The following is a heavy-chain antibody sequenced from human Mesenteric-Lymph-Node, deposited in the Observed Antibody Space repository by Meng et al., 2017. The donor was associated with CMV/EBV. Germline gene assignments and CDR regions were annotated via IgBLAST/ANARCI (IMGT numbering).Heavy chain of an antibody. V-gene: IGHV3-74*01. Sequence: GESLKISCAASKFNFRNHWMHWVRQSPGRGLVWVSRINSEGSSTRYADSVKGRFTISRDNSKNILYLQMHSLRAEDTAIYYCAKAANFAFDPWGQGTLVTVSS. D-gene: IGHD1-1*01. CDR1: KFNFRNHW. CDR3: AKAANFAFDP. CDR2: INSEGSST. J-gene: IGHJ5*02.